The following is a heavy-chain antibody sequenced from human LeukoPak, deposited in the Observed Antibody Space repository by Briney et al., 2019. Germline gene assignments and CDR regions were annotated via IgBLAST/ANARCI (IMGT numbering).Heavy chain of an antibody. CDR1: GGSISSYY. D-gene: IGHD3-10*01. CDR2: IYTSGST. Sequence: SETLSLTCTVSGGSISSYYWSWIRQPAGKGLEWIGRIYTSGSTNYNPSLKSRVTMSVDTSKNQFSLKLSSVTAADTAVYYCARGRGMVRGVMNWFDPWGQGTLVTVSS. V-gene: IGHV4-4*07. J-gene: IGHJ5*02. CDR3: ARGRGMVRGVMNWFDP.